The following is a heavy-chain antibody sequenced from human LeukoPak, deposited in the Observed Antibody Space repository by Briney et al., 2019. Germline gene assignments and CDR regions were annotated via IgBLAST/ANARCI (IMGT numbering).Heavy chain of an antibody. CDR3: AKRDYYGSSGYYYYFDY. V-gene: IGHV3-23*01. D-gene: IGHD3-22*01. CDR1: GFTFSNYA. J-gene: IGHJ4*02. Sequence: SGGSLRLSCAASGFTFSNYAMSWVRQPPGKGLEWVSAISAGGGSTYYADSVKGRFTISRDNSKNTLYLQMNSLRAEDTAVYYCAKRDYYGSSGYYYYFDYWGQGTLVTVSS. CDR2: ISAGGGST.